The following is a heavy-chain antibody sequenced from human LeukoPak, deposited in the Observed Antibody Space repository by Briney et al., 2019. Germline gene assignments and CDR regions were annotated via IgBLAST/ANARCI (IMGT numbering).Heavy chain of an antibody. Sequence: SETLSLTCIVSGGSISSSTYYWAWIRQPPGKGLEWIGSVFYSGSTYYSPSLKSRVTVSVDTSKNEFSLKLSSVTAADTAVYFCARGIVGSRDFYFRYYFDYWGQGTLVTVSS. CDR2: VFYSGST. CDR3: ARGIVGSRDFYFRYYFDY. J-gene: IGHJ4*02. CDR1: GGSISSSTYY. V-gene: IGHV4-39*07. D-gene: IGHD3/OR15-3a*01.